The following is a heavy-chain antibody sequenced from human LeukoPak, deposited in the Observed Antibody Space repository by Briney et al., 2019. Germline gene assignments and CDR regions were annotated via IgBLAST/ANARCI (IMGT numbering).Heavy chain of an antibody. D-gene: IGHD6-13*01. CDR2: ISYDGSNK. CDR3: ARSPYSSSWYGVRWFDP. V-gene: IGHV3-30-3*01. J-gene: IGHJ5*02. CDR1: GFTFSSYA. Sequence: GGSLRLSCAASGFTFSSYAMHWVRQAPGKGLEWVAVISYDGSNKYYADSVKGRFTISRDNSKNTLYLQMNSLRAEDTAVYYCARSPYSSSWYGVRWFDPWGQGTLVTVSS.